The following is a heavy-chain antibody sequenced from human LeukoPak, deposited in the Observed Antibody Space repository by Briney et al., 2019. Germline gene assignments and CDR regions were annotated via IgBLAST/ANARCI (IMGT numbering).Heavy chain of an antibody. D-gene: IGHD2-15*01. V-gene: IGHV4-59*01. CDR2: IYYSGST. CDR1: GGSISSYY. CDR3: ARVGGYCSGGSCYRYWYFDL. Sequence: SETLSLTCTVSGGSISSYYWSWVRQPPGKGLEWIGYIYYSGSTNYNPSLKSRVTISVDTSKNQFSLKLSSVTAADTAVYYCARVGGYCSGGSCYRYWYFDLWGRGTLVTVSS. J-gene: IGHJ2*01.